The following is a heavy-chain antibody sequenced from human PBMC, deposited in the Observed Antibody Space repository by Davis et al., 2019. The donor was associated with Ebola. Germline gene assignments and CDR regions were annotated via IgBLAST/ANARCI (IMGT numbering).Heavy chain of an antibody. CDR1: GFTFSSYG. D-gene: IGHD4-17*01. J-gene: IGHJ4*02. CDR2: IRSKANSYAT. CDR3: TISTPSTVTTDY. V-gene: IGHV3-73*01. Sequence: PGGSLRLSCAASGFTFSSYGMHWVRQAPGKGLEWVGRIRSKANSYATAYAASVKGRFTISRDDSKNTAYLQMNSLKTEDTAVYYCTISTPSTVTTDYWGQGTLVTVSS.